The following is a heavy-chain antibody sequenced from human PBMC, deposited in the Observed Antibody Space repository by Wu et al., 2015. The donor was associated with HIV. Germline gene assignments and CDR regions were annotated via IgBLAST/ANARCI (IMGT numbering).Heavy chain of an antibody. Sequence: QVQLVQSGAEVKKPGASVKVSCKASGYTFTGYYMHWVRQAPGQGLEWMGWINPNSGGTNYAQKFQGRVTMTRDTSISTAYMELSRLRSDDTAVYYCARYPMVRGVPSFFGMDVWGQGTTGHRLL. V-gene: IGHV1-2*02. CDR3: ARYPMVRGVPSFFGMDV. CDR1: GYTFTGYY. D-gene: IGHD3-10*01. CDR2: INPNSGGT. J-gene: IGHJ6*02.